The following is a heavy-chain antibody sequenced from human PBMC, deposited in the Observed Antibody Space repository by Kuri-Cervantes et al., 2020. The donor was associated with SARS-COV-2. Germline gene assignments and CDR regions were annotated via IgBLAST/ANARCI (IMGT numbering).Heavy chain of an antibody. CDR1: GYTFSSYA. V-gene: IGHV3-30-3*01. D-gene: IGHD1-26*01. CDR2: IPYDGSNK. CDR3: ARSVPAWVPQTDAFDI. Sequence: LSLTCGASGYTFSSYAMHGVRQARAKGLEWVAVIPYDGSNKYYSDCVKGRFTISRDNSKNTLYLQMNSLRAEDTAVYYCARSVPAWVPQTDAFDIWGQGTMVTVSS. J-gene: IGHJ3*02.